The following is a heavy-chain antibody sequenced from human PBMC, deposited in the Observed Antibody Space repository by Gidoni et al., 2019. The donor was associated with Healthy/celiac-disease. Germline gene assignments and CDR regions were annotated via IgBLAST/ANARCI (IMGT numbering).Heavy chain of an antibody. V-gene: IGHV3-15*01. J-gene: IGHJ4*02. CDR3: TTAGPQIVATIVGY. CDR1: GFTFSNAW. CDR2: IKSKTDGGTT. Sequence: EVQLVESGGGLVKPGGSLRLSCAASGFTFSNAWMSWVRQAPGKGLEWVGRIKSKTDGGTTDYAAPVKGRFTISRDDSKNTLYLQMNSLKTEDTAVYYCTTAGPQIVATIVGYWGQGTLVTVSS. D-gene: IGHD5-12*01.